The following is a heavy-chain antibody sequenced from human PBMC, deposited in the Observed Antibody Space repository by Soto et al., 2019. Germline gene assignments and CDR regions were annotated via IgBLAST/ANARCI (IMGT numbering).Heavy chain of an antibody. CDR3: ARDSTWIPYYHYGMDV. CDR1: GFSVSSNY. J-gene: IGHJ6*02. Sequence: EVQLVESGGGLIQPGGSLRLSCAASGFSVSSNYMSWVRQAPGKGLEWVSVIYSGGNTHYADSVKGRFTISRDNSKNTLYPQMTSLRAEDTAVYYCARDSTWIPYYHYGMDVWCQGTKVTVSS. D-gene: IGHD5-18*01. V-gene: IGHV3-53*01. CDR2: IYSGGNT.